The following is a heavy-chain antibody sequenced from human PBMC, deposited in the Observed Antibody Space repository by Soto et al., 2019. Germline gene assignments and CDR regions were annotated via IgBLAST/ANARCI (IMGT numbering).Heavy chain of an antibody. CDR1: GYSISSGYY. CDR2: IYYSGST. V-gene: IGHV4-38-2*02. D-gene: IGHD3-10*01. J-gene: IGHJ6*02. Sequence: SETLSLTCAVSGYSISSGYYWGWLRQPPGKGLEWIGSIYYSGSTYYNPSLKSRVTISVDTSKNQFSLKLSSVTAADTAVYYCARDRVRGWLYGMDVWGQGTTVTVSS. CDR3: ARDRVRGWLYGMDV.